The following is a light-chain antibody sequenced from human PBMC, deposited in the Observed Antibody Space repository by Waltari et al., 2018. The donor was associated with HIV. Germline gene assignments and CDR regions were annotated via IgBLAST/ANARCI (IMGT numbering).Light chain of an antibody. V-gene: IGLV3-1*01. J-gene: IGLJ2*01. Sequence: SYELSQPPPLSVSSGQTAHIACTADTLGGEYACWNQQTSGQSLMLFIYQDDSRPSGIPERFSGSNSGNTATLTISGTQAMDEADYDGQAGNNSTVVFGGGTKLTVL. CDR1: TLGGEY. CDR2: QDD. CDR3: QAGNNSTVV.